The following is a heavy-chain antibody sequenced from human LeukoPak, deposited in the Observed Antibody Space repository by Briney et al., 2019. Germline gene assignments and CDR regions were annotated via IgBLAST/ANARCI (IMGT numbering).Heavy chain of an antibody. CDR2: IDTSGST. J-gene: IGHJ4*02. Sequence: SETLSLTCAVSGYSISSGYYWSWIRQPAGKGLEWIGRIDTSGSTNYNPSLKSRVTISVDTSKNQFSLKLSSVTAADTAVYYCARLNVDIVATTFDYWGQGTLVTVSS. D-gene: IGHD5-12*01. CDR1: GYSISSGYY. CDR3: ARLNVDIVATTFDY. V-gene: IGHV4-61*02.